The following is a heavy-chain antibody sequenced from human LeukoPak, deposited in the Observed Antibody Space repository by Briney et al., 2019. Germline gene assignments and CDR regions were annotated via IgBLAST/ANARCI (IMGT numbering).Heavy chain of an antibody. CDR1: GYTFTSYG. Sequence: ASVKVSCKASGYTFTSYGISWVRRAPGQGLEWMGWISAYNGNTNYAQKLQGRVTMTTDTSTSTAYMELRSLRSDDTAVYYCARGSPDNSMWDYYYGMDVWGQGTTVTVSS. D-gene: IGHD1-20*01. J-gene: IGHJ6*02. V-gene: IGHV1-18*01. CDR2: ISAYNGNT. CDR3: ARGSPDNSMWDYYYGMDV.